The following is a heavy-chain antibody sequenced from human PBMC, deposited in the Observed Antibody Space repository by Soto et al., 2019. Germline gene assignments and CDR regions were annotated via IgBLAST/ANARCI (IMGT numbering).Heavy chain of an antibody. V-gene: IGHV1-46*01. CDR1: GYTFTSYY. CDR3: ARDLARKKDL. Sequence: GASVKVSCKASGYTFTSYYMHWVRQAPGQWLEWMCLIYPSGSCTSYTQKFQGRVTMTRDTSTSTVYLELASLTSDDTAMYYCARDLARKKDLWGQGTMVTVSS. CDR2: IYPSGSCT. J-gene: IGHJ5*02.